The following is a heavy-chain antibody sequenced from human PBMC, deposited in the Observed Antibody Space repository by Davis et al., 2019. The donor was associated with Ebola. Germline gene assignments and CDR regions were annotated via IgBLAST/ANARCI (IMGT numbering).Heavy chain of an antibody. J-gene: IGHJ3*02. V-gene: IGHV6-1*01. Sequence: SQTLSLPCAISGDSVSSNSAAWNWIWQSPSRGLEWLGRTYYRSRWYNDYAVFVRGRININPDTSKNQFSLQLNSVTPEDTALYYCARCTGAFNIWGQGTTVTVSS. CDR3: ARCTGAFNI. CDR2: TYYRSRWYN. D-gene: IGHD2-8*02. CDR1: GDSVSSNSAA.